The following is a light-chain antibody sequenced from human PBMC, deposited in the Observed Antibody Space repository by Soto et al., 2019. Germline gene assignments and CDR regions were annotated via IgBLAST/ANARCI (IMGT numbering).Light chain of an antibody. CDR3: QEYGSSPRT. CDR1: QSVSSSH. J-gene: IGKJ1*01. CDR2: GAS. V-gene: IGKV3-20*01. Sequence: EIVLTQSPGTLSLSPGERATLSCRASQSVSSSHLAWYQQKPGQAPRLLIYGASSRATGLPDRFSGSGSGTDFPLPISRLEPEDVAMYYCQEYGSSPRTFGQRTKVEIK.